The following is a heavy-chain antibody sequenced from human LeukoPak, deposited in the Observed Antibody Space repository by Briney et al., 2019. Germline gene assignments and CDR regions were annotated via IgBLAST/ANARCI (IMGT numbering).Heavy chain of an antibody. D-gene: IGHD3-10*01. CDR1: GGTFSSYA. V-gene: IGHV1-69*06. J-gene: IGHJ4*02. CDR3: ARGPIQIWFGEPLGY. CDR2: IIPIFGTA. Sequence: SVKVSCKASGGTFSSYAISWVRQAPGQGLEWMGRIIPIFGTANYAQKFQGRVTITADKSTSTAHMELSSLRSEDTAVYYCARGPIQIWFGEPLGYWGQGTLVTVSS.